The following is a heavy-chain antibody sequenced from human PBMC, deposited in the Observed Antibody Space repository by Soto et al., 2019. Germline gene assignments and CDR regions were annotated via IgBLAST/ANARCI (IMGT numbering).Heavy chain of an antibody. J-gene: IGHJ6*03. V-gene: IGHV3-23*01. D-gene: IGHD6-6*01. CDR3: AKCPKSIAARPYYYYMDV. CDR2: ISGSGGST. Sequence: PGGSLRLSCAASGFTFSSYAMSWVRQAPGKGLEWVSAISGSGGSTYYADSVKGRFTISRDNSKNTLYLQMNSLRAEDTAVYYCAKCPKSIAARPYYYYMDVWGKGTTVTVSS. CDR1: GFTFSSYA.